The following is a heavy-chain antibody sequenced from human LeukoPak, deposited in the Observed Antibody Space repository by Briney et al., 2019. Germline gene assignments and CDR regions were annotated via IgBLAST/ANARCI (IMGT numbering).Heavy chain of an antibody. J-gene: IGHJ6*03. CDR1: GFTFSDYW. CDR3: ASSPAAIRNYMDV. D-gene: IGHD2-2*02. V-gene: IGHV3-7*01. CDR2: IKQDGSEK. Sequence: GGSLRLSCAASGFTFSDYWMSWVRQAPGKGLEWVANIKQDGSEKYYVDSVKGRFTISRDNAKNSLYLQMNSLRAEDTAVYYCASSPAAIRNYMDVWGKGTTVTVSS.